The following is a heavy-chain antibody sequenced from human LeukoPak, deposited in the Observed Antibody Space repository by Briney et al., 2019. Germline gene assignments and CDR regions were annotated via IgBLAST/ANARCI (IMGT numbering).Heavy chain of an antibody. CDR2: IRYDGSNK. D-gene: IGHD3-22*01. Sequence: PGGTLRLSCAASGFTFSSYGMHWVRQAPGKGLEWVAFIRYDGSNKYYADSVKGRFTISRDNSKNTLYLQMNSLRAEDTAVYYCAKDFRRTYYYDSSGWVLDYWGQGTLVTVSS. J-gene: IGHJ4*02. V-gene: IGHV3-30*02. CDR1: GFTFSSYG. CDR3: AKDFRRTYYYDSSGWVLDY.